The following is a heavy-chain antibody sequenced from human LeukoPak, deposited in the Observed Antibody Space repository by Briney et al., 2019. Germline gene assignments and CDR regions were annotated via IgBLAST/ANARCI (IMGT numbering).Heavy chain of an antibody. V-gene: IGHV1-2*02. D-gene: IGHD7-27*01. CDR1: GYTFTGYY. CDR2: INPNSGGT. Sequence: ASVKVSCKASGYTFTGYYMHLVRQAPGQGLEWMGWINPNSGGTNYAQKFQGRVTMTRDKSIRTAYMELSRLTSDDTAVYYCARNNWGSGDAFDIWGQGTMVTVSS. J-gene: IGHJ3*02. CDR3: ARNNWGSGDAFDI.